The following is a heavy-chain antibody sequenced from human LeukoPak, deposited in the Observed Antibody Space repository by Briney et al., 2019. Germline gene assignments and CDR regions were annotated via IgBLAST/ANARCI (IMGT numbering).Heavy chain of an antibody. CDR3: ARTALTLYPPAPGAFDI. CDR1: GGSISSGDYY. CDR2: IYYSGST. D-gene: IGHD2-2*01. Sequence: SETLSLTCTVPGGSISSGDYYWSRIRQPPGKGVEGIGYIYYSGSTYYNPSHKSRVTISVDTSKNQYSLKLSSVTAADTAVYYCARTALTLYPPAPGAFDIWGQGTMVTVSS. V-gene: IGHV4-30-4*08. J-gene: IGHJ3*02.